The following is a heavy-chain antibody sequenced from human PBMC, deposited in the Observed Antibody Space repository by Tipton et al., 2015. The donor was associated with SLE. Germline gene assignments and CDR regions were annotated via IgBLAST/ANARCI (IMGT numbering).Heavy chain of an antibody. CDR3: AREEVTIFGVVSD. J-gene: IGHJ4*02. Sequence: TLSLTCTVSGGSISSNSYYWGWIRQPPGKGLEWIGSIYHSGSTYYNPSLKSRVTISVDTSKNQFSLKLSSVTAADTAVYYCAREEVTIFGVVSDWGQGTLVTVSS. V-gene: IGHV4-39*07. CDR1: GGSISSNSYY. D-gene: IGHD3-3*01. CDR2: IYHSGST.